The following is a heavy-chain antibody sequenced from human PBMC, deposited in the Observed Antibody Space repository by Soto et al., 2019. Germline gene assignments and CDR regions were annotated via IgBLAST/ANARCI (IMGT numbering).Heavy chain of an antibody. CDR3: ARDHYDFWSGYYTDYYYGMDV. Sequence: GGSLRLSCAASGFPFSSYAMHWVRQAPGKGLEWVAVISYDGSNKYYADSVKGRFTISRDNSKNTLYLQMNSLRAEDTAVYYCARDHYDFWSGYYTDYYYGMDVWGQGTTVTVSS. V-gene: IGHV3-30-3*01. J-gene: IGHJ6*02. CDR1: GFPFSSYA. D-gene: IGHD3-3*01. CDR2: ISYDGSNK.